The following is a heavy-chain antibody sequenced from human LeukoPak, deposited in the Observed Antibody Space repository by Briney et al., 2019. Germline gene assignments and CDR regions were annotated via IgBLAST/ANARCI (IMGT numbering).Heavy chain of an antibody. D-gene: IGHD7-27*01. CDR1: GGSISSGG. CDR2: LISSSSSM. V-gene: IGHV3-21*01. J-gene: IGHJ4*02. Sequence: PSETLSLTCTVSGGSISSGGYYWGWIRQPPGKGLEWVSSLISSSSSMYYADSVKGRFTISRDNAKNSLYLQMNSLRAEDTAVYYCARDFARAGDYHHFDYWGQGTLVTVSS. CDR3: ARDFARAGDYHHFDY.